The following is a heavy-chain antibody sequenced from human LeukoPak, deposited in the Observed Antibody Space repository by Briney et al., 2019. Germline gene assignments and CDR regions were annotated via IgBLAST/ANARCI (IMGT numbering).Heavy chain of an antibody. D-gene: IGHD6-13*01. CDR1: GFTFSSFG. Sequence: GGSLRLSCAASGFTFSSFGMNWVRQAPGKGPEWVTFIRYDGIAIQYADFVKGRFTISRDNSKNALYLQMISLRPEDTAVYFCAKGTSGIIAGGHDYYMDVWGKGTTVTISS. CDR2: IRYDGIAI. CDR3: AKGTSGIIAGGHDYYMDV. V-gene: IGHV3-30*02. J-gene: IGHJ6*03.